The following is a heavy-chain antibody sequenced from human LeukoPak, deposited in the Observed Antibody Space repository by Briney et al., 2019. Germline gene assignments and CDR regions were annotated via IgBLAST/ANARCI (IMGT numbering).Heavy chain of an antibody. Sequence: GESLKISCKGSGYSFTSYWIGWVRQMPGKGLEWMGIIYPGGSDTRYSPSFQGQVTISADKSISTAYLQWSSLKASDTAMYYCARLGYCGGDCYLIRYYYYYMDVWGKGTTVTVSS. J-gene: IGHJ6*03. CDR3: ARLGYCGGDCYLIRYYYYYMDV. D-gene: IGHD2-21*02. V-gene: IGHV5-51*01. CDR2: IYPGGSDT. CDR1: GYSFTSYW.